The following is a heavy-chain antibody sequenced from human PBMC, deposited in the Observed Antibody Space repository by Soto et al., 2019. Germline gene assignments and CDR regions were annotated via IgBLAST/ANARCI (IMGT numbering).Heavy chain of an antibody. CDR3: AKAILAATIGPYAMDV. Sequence: QVLLVESGGGVVQPGASLRLSCAASGFDFNSYAMHWVRQAPGKGLEWMGVISYDGSNVYYAEFVKGRFTISRDRSKNTLFLQGDSPRDDHTGTYYCAKAILAATIGPYAMDVWGQGTAVSVSS. CDR2: ISYDGSNV. CDR1: GFDFNSYA. D-gene: IGHD6-13*01. V-gene: IGHV3-30*18. J-gene: IGHJ6*02.